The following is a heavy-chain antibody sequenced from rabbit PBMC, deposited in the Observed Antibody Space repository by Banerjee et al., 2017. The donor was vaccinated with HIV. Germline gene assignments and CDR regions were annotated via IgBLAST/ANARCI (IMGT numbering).Heavy chain of an antibody. CDR2: IGVGESGT. J-gene: IGHJ4*01. Sequence: QEQLEESGGGLVKPEGSLTLTCTASGFDLSSYWMCWVRQAPGKGLEWIACIGVGESGTSYASWAKGRFTISKTSSTTVTLQMTSLTAADTATYFCARGGNLWGQGTLVTVS. CDR3: ARGGNL. CDR1: GFDLSSYW. V-gene: IGHV1S45*01.